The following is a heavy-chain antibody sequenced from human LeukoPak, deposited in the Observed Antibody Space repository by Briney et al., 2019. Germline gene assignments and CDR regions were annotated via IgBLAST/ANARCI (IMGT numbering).Heavy chain of an antibody. CDR1: GFTFSSYA. CDR3: AKAGTMTLSYFDY. CDR2: ISGSGGST. D-gene: IGHD3-22*01. J-gene: IGHJ4*02. Sequence: GGSLRLSCAASGFTFSSYAMSWVRQAPGKGLEWVSAISGSGGSTYYADSVEDRFTISRDNSKNTLYLQMNSLRAEDTAVYYYAKAGTMTLSYFDYWGQGTLVTVSS. V-gene: IGHV3-23*01.